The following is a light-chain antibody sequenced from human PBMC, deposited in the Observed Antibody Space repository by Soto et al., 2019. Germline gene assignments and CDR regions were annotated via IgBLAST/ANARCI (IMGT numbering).Light chain of an antibody. Sequence: DIQMTQSPSSLSAIEGDRVTITSQASQDIRKFLNWYQQRPGKAPKLLIYDASNLETGVPSRFSGSGFGTDFTFTISSLQPEDIATYYCQQYDNLPLAFGGGTKVDIK. CDR1: QDIRKF. J-gene: IGKJ4*01. CDR2: DAS. CDR3: QQYDNLPLA. V-gene: IGKV1-33*01.